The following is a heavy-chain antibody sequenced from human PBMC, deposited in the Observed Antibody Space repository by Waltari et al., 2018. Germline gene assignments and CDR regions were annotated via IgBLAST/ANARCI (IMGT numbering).Heavy chain of an antibody. CDR1: GFTFSSYS. J-gene: IGHJ4*02. D-gene: IGHD1-20*01. V-gene: IGHV3-48*04. Sequence: EVQLVESGGGLVQPGGSLRLSCAAYGFTFSSYSMNWVRQAPGKGLEWVSYISSSRSTIYYADSVKGRFTISRDNAKNSLYLQMNSLRAEDTAVYYCARELVGITGTVDYWGQGTLVTVSS. CDR2: ISSSRSTI. CDR3: ARELVGITGTVDY.